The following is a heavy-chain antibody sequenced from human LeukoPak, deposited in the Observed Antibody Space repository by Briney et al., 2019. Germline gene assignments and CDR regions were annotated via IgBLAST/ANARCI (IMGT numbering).Heavy chain of an antibody. CDR2: INHSGST. J-gene: IGHJ6*03. Sequence: SETLSLTCAVYGGSFSGYYWSWIRQPPGKGLEWVGEINHSGSTNYNPSPKSGVTISVNTSKNPFSLTLSSVTAADTAVYYSARAIGPLRDGYPRGYYYIDVWGKGTTVTVSS. V-gene: IGHV4-34*01. D-gene: IGHD5-24*01. CDR1: GGSFSGYY. CDR3: ARAIGPLRDGYPRGYYYIDV.